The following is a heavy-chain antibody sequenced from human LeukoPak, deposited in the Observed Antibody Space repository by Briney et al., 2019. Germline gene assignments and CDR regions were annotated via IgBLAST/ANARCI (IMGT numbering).Heavy chain of an antibody. V-gene: IGHV3-53*01. J-gene: IGHJ4*02. Sequence: GGSLRLSCAASGFTVSSNYMSWVRQAPGKGLEWVSVIYSGGSTYYADSVKGRFTISRDNSKNTLYLQMNSLRGEDTAVYYRARDRARVGWSFDYWGQGTLVTVSS. CDR1: GFTVSSNY. CDR2: IYSGGST. D-gene: IGHD6-19*01. CDR3: ARDRARVGWSFDY.